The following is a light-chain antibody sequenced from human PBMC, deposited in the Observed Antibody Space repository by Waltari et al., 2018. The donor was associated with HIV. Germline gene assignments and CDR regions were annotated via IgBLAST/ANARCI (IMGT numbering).Light chain of an antibody. CDR2: GAH. CDR1: RSVETN. V-gene: IGKV3-15*01. CDR3: QQYNKWSYT. Sequence: EIVMTQSPVTLSLSPGERATLSCRARRSVETNLAWYPQTHGQAPRLLIYGAHTRATGVPDRFTASGSGTDFTLTIRSLQSEDFAVYYCQQYNKWSYTFGQGTTLEIK. J-gene: IGKJ2*01.